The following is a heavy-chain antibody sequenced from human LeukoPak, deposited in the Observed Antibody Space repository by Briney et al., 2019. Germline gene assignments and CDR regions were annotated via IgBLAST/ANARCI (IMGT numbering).Heavy chain of an antibody. Sequence: GGSLRLSCAGSGFSFSSYWIHWVRQAPGKGLEWVAVIWYDGSNKYYADSVKGRFTISRDNSKNTLYLQMNSLRVEDTAVYYCARGDLYGDYVILNWGQGTLVTVSS. CDR1: GFSFSSYW. CDR3: ARGDLYGDYVILN. J-gene: IGHJ4*02. V-gene: IGHV3-33*08. D-gene: IGHD4-17*01. CDR2: IWYDGSNK.